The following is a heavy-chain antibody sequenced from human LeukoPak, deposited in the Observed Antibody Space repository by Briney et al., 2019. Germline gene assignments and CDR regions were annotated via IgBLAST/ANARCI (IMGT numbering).Heavy chain of an antibody. CDR1: GFTFSSYA. CDR2: INSDGSST. V-gene: IGHV3-74*01. Sequence: GGSLRLSCAASGFTFSSYAMNWVRQAPGKGLVWVSRINSDGSSTSYADSVKGRFTISRDNAKNTLYLQMNSLRAEDTAVYYCARAGRIAAAGLNWFDPWGQGTLVTVSS. CDR3: ARAGRIAAAGLNWFDP. J-gene: IGHJ5*02. D-gene: IGHD6-13*01.